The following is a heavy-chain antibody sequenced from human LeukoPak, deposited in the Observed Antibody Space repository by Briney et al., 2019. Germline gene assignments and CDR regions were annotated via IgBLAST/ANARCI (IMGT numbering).Heavy chain of an antibody. CDR1: GFTFSSYG. Sequence: PGGSLRLSCAASGFTFSSYGMHWVRQAPGKGLEWVAFIRYDGSNKYYADSVKGRFTISRDNSKNTLYLQMNSLRAEDTAVYYCASPVGSGWFTPPSYYYYYGVDVWGQGTTVTVSS. CDR2: IRYDGSNK. V-gene: IGHV3-30*02. D-gene: IGHD6-19*01. CDR3: ASPVGSGWFTPPSYYYYYGVDV. J-gene: IGHJ6*02.